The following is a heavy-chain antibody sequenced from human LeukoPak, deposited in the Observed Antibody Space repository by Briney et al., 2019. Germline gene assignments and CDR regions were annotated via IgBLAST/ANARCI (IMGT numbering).Heavy chain of an antibody. V-gene: IGHV4-59*01. CDR3: ARGGGYYDSSGYSKYYFDY. D-gene: IGHD3-22*01. CDR1: GGSISSYY. CDR2: IYYSGST. Sequence: SETLSLTCTVSGGSISSYYWSWIRQPPGKGLEWIGYIYYSGSTNYNPSLKSRVTISVDTSKNQFSLKLSSVTAADTAVYYCARGGGYYDSSGYSKYYFDYWGQGTLVIVSS. J-gene: IGHJ4*02.